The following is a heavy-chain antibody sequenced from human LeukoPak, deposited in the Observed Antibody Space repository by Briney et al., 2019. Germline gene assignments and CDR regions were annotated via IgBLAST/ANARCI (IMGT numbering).Heavy chain of an antibody. V-gene: IGHV3-15*01. D-gene: IGHD2-2*01. CDR1: GFTFSNAW. CDR3: TTEWCSSTSCPPTRSSSWYQPRDY. J-gene: IGHJ4*02. Sequence: PGGSLRLSCAASGFTFSNAWMSWVRQAPGKGLEWVGRIKSKTDGGTTDYAAPVKGRFTISRDDSKNTLYLQMNSLKTEDTAVYYCTTEWCSSTSCPPTRSSSWYQPRDYWGQGTLVTVSS. CDR2: IKSKTDGGTT.